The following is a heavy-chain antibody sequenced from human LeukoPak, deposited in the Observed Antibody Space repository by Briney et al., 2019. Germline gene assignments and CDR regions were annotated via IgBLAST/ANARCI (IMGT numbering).Heavy chain of an antibody. CDR2: ISGSSTYI. V-gene: IGHV3-21*01. CDR1: GFTFSSYS. CDR3: ARDSPYGGYVIDY. J-gene: IGHJ4*02. Sequence: PGGSLRLSCAASGFTFSSYSMNWVRQAPGKGLEWVSSISGSSTYIYYADSVKGRFTISRDNAKNSLYLQMNSLRAEDTAVYYCARDSPYGGYVIDYWGQGTLVTVSS. D-gene: IGHD5-12*01.